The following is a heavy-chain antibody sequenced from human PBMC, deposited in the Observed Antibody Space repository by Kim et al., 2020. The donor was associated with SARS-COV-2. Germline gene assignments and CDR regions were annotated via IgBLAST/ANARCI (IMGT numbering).Heavy chain of an antibody. CDR3: ARVFSSGYYYYYYGMDV. CDR2: IYYSGST. V-gene: IGHV4-59*13. CDR1: GGSISSYY. D-gene: IGHD3-22*01. J-gene: IGHJ6*01. Sequence: SETLSLTCTVSGGSISSYYWSWIRQPPGKGLEWIGYIYYSGSTNYNPSLKSRVTISVDTSKNQFSLKLSSVTAADTAVYYCARVFSSGYYYYYYGMDVWG.